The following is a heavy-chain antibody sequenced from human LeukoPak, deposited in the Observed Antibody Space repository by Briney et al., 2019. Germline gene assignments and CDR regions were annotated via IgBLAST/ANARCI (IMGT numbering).Heavy chain of an antibody. D-gene: IGHD2-21*02. CDR3: ARETSHIVVVTANLYAFDI. V-gene: IGHV4-61*01. Sequence: SETLSLTCTVSVGSMGCGRYYWSWIRQPPGKGLEWIGEINHSGSTTYNPSLKSRGTMSVDTSKKQLSLNLRSVTAADTAVYYCARETSHIVVVTANLYAFDIWGQGTMVTVSS. CDR1: VGSMGCGRYY. CDR2: INHSGST. J-gene: IGHJ3*02.